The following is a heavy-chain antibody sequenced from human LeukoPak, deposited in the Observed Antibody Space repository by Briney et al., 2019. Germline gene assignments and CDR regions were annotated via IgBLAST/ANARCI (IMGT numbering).Heavy chain of an antibody. J-gene: IGHJ4*02. CDR3: AREQGY. V-gene: IGHV4-61*02. CDR1: GGSISSGSYY. CDR2: IYTSGST. Sequence: PSQTLSLTCTVSGGSISSGSYYWSWIRQPAGKGLEWIGRIYTSGSTNYNPSLKSRVTISVDTSKNQFSLKLSSVTAADTAVYYCAREQGYWGQGTLVTVSS.